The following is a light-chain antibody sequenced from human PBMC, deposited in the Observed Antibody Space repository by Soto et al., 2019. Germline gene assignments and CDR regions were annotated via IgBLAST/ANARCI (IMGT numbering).Light chain of an antibody. J-gene: IGLJ1*01. CDR2: KVT. V-gene: IGLV2-14*01. CDR3: ASSTSDSLYV. Sequence: QSALTQPASVFGSAGQSITISCTGTSSDVGGNKYVSWYQQYPGKVPKLLINKVTNRPSGVSYRFSGSKSGNTASLTISALLAEDEADYFCASSTSDSLYVFGTGTKVTVL. CDR1: SSDVGGNKY.